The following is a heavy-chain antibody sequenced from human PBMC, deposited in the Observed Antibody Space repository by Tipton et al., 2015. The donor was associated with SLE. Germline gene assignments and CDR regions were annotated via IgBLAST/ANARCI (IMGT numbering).Heavy chain of an antibody. Sequence: TLSLTCSVAGLSMTTRPWWTWVRQPPGKGLEWVGEVHHTGGNNYNPSLRSRVTISRDNAKNSLFLQMNSLRADDTAMYYCASAPEGFGVPDLGASDIWGQGTMVTVSS. CDR2: VHHTGGN. J-gene: IGHJ3*02. CDR3: ASAPEGFGVPDLGASDI. D-gene: IGHD3-3*01. V-gene: IGHV4-4*02. CDR1: GLSMTTRPW.